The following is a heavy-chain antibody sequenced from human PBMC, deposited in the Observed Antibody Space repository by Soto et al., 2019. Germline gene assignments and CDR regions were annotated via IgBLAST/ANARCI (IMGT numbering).Heavy chain of an antibody. CDR1: GGSISSDY. CDR3: ARVLSGSSLFDY. J-gene: IGHJ4*02. Sequence: SETLSLTFTVPGGSISSDYWSWIRQPPGKGLEWIGYISYSGNTNYNPSLKSLVTISVDTSKKQFSLKLRSVTAADTAVYYCARVLSGSSLFDYWGQGMLVTVS. CDR2: ISYSGNT. V-gene: IGHV4-59*01. D-gene: IGHD1-26*01.